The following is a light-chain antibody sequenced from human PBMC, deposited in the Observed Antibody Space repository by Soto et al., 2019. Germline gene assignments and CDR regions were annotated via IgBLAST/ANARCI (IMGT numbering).Light chain of an antibody. V-gene: IGLV2-23*01. CDR3: CSYAGSPNGV. CDR2: EGS. CDR1: SSDVGSYNL. J-gene: IGLJ3*02. Sequence: QSALTQPASVSGSPGQSITISCTGTSSDVGSYNLVSWYQQHPGKAPKLMIYEGSKRPSGVSNRFSGSKSGNTASLTISGLQAEDEADYYCCSYAGSPNGVFGGGTKLTVL.